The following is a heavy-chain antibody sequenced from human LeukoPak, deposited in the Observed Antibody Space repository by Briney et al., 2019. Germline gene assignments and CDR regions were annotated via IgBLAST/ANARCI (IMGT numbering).Heavy chain of an antibody. CDR1: GFTFSTYV. Sequence: GRSLRLSCAASGFTFSTYVMHWVRQAPGKGLEWVAVISYDGSNKYYADSVKGRFTISRDNSKNTLYLQMNSLRAEDTAVYYCARSLEWLIEGGFDYWGQGTLVTVSS. D-gene: IGHD3-3*01. CDR2: ISYDGSNK. CDR3: ARSLEWLIEGGFDY. V-gene: IGHV3-30*04. J-gene: IGHJ4*02.